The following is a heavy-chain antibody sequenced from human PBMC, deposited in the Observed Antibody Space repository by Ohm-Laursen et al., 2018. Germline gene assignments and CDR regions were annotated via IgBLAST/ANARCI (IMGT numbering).Heavy chain of an antibody. V-gene: IGHV5-51*01. J-gene: IGHJ4*02. CDR1: GYSFITYW. Sequence: GESLRISCKGSGYSFITYWIGWVRQMPGKGLEWMGIIYPGDSDTRYSPSFQGQVTISADESISTAYLQWSSLKASDTAMYYCARLDTSAYFFDYWGQGTLVTVSS. D-gene: IGHD3-22*01. CDR3: ARLDTSAYFFDY. CDR2: IYPGDSDT.